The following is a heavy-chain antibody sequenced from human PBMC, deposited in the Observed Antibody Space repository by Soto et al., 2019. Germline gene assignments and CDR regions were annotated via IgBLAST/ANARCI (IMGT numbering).Heavy chain of an antibody. CDR3: AREQNDILTGYRNWFDP. J-gene: IGHJ5*02. CDR2: MNPNSGNT. Sequence: ASVKVSCKASGYTFTSYDINWVRQATGQGLEWMGWMNPNSGNTGYAQKFQGRVTMTRNTSISTAYMELSSLRSEDTAVYYCAREQNDILTGYRNWFDPWGQGTLVTVSS. CDR1: GYTFTSYD. V-gene: IGHV1-8*01. D-gene: IGHD3-9*01.